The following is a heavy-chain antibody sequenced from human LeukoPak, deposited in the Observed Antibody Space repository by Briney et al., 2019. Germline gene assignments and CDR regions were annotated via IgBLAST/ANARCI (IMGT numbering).Heavy chain of an antibody. Sequence: SETLSLTCTVSGGSISSSSYYWGWICQPPGKGLEWIGSIYYSGSTYYNPSLKSRVTISVDTSKNQFSLKLSSVTAADTAVYYCARARTDYDYVWGSYRFWFDPWGQGTLVTVSS. CDR1: GGSISSSSYY. J-gene: IGHJ5*02. CDR3: ARARTDYDYVWGSYRFWFDP. CDR2: IYYSGST. D-gene: IGHD3-16*02. V-gene: IGHV4-39*01.